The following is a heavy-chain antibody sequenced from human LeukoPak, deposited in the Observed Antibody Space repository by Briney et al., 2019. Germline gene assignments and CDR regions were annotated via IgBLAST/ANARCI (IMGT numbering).Heavy chain of an antibody. CDR1: GFIFSSSV. Sequence: GGSLRLSCAASGFIFSSSVMHWVRQAPGKGLEWVAVISHDGGNKYYADSVKGRFTISRDNSKNTLYLQMNSLRAEDTAVYYCARVVVSSSSDYFDYWGQGTLVTVSS. CDR3: ARVVVSSSSDYFDY. CDR2: ISHDGGNK. J-gene: IGHJ4*02. D-gene: IGHD6-6*01. V-gene: IGHV3-30*04.